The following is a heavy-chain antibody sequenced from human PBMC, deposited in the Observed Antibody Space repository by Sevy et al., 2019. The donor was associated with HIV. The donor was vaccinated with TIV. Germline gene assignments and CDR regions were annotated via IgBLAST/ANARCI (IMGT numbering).Heavy chain of an antibody. J-gene: IGHJ4*02. CDR2: INAGGSSI. Sequence: GGSLRLSCAASGFTFSTYSMSWVRQAPGKELEWVSTINAGGSSIYYADSVKGRFTISRDNSKNMLYLQMNSLRAEDTAVYYCAVEEGSSGYSPLDYWGQGTLVTVSS. V-gene: IGHV3-23*01. CDR1: GFTFSTYS. CDR3: AVEEGSSGYSPLDY. D-gene: IGHD3-22*01.